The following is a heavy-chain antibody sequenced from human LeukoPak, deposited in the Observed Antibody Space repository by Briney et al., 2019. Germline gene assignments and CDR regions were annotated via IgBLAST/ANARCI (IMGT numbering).Heavy chain of an antibody. CDR3: ARVYDSGSYSCPH. Sequence: ASVTVSCKASGYTFTNYGISWVRQAPGQGLEWMGWISGYSGDTTYAQKFQGRVTMTRNTSISTAYMELSSLRSEDTAVYYCARVYDSGSYSCPHWGQGTLVTVSS. V-gene: IGHV1-18*01. CDR2: ISGYSGDT. CDR1: GYTFTNYG. J-gene: IGHJ4*02. D-gene: IGHD3-10*01.